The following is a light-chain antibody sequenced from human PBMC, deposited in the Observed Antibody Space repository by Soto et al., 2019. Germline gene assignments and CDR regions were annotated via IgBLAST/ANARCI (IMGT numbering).Light chain of an antibody. CDR2: GDN. CDR1: SSNIGARYD. V-gene: IGLV1-40*01. CDR3: QYYDSSLNRV. Sequence: QSVLTQPPSVSGAPGQRITISCTGSSSNIGARYDVHWYRQLPGAAPKLLLFGDNNRPSGVPHRFSGSKSGTSASLAIPGLQADDEADYYCQYYDSSLNRVFGTVTKLTVL. J-gene: IGLJ2*01.